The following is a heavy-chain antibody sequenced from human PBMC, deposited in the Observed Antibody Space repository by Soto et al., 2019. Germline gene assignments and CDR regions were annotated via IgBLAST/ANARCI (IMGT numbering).Heavy chain of an antibody. CDR1: GGTFSSYA. J-gene: IGHJ5*02. Sequence: SVKVSCKASGGTFSSYAISWVRQAPGQGLEWMGGIIPIFGTANYAQKFQGRVTITADESTSTAYMELSSLRSEDTAVYYCAPAYDYSNDPNWFDPWGEGTLVTVYS. V-gene: IGHV1-69*13. CDR3: APAYDYSNDPNWFDP. D-gene: IGHD4-4*01. CDR2: IIPIFGTA.